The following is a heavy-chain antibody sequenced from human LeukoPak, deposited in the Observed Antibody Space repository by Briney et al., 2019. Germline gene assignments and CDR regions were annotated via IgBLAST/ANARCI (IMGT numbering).Heavy chain of an antibody. Sequence: GESLKISCKGSGYSFTTYWIGWVRQMPGKGLEWMGIIYPGDSDTRYSPSLQGQVTISADKSISTAYLQWSSLKASDTAIYYCARLDGSGSYPPYFDYWGQGTLVTVSS. CDR3: ARLDGSGSYPPYFDY. J-gene: IGHJ4*02. CDR1: GYSFTTYW. CDR2: IYPGDSDT. D-gene: IGHD1-26*01. V-gene: IGHV5-51*01.